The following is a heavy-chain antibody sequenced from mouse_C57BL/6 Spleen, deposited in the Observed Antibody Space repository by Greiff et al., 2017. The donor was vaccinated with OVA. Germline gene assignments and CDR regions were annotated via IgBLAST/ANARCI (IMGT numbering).Heavy chain of an antibody. J-gene: IGHJ3*01. V-gene: IGHV1-52*01. D-gene: IGHD1-1*01. CDR1: GYTFTSYW. Sequence: VQLQQPGAELVRPGSSVKLSCKASGYTFTSYWMHWVKQRPIQGLEWIGNIDPSDSETHYNQKFKDKATLTVDKSSSTAYMQLSSLTSEDSAVYYCARVDYYGSSPLDYWGQGTLVTVSA. CDR3: ARVDYYGSSPLDY. CDR2: IDPSDSET.